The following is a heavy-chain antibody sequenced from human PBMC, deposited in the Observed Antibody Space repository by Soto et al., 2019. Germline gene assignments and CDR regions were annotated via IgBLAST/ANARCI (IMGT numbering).Heavy chain of an antibody. Sequence: GGSXRLSCAASGFTFSSYSMNWVRQAPGKGLEWVSSISSSSSYIYYADSVKGRFTISRDNAKNSLYLQMNSLRAEDTAVYYCARKLTGDHPFDYWGQGTLVTVSS. CDR2: ISSSSSYI. V-gene: IGHV3-21*01. CDR3: ARKLTGDHPFDY. CDR1: GFTFSSYS. J-gene: IGHJ4*02. D-gene: IGHD2-21*02.